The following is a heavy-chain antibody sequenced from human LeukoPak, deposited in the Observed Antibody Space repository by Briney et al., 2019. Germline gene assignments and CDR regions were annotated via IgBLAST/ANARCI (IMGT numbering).Heavy chain of an antibody. D-gene: IGHD2-15*01. CDR3: ARLRKGGGKVGDY. CDR2: IYPGDSDT. CDR1: GSSFTSYW. J-gene: IGHJ4*02. V-gene: IGHV5-51*01. Sequence: GASLKISCKGSGSSFTSYWIGWVRPLPGKGLEWMGIIYPGDSDTRYSPSFQGQVTISADKSISTAYLQWSSLKASDTAMYYCARLRKGGGKVGDYWGQGTLVTVSS.